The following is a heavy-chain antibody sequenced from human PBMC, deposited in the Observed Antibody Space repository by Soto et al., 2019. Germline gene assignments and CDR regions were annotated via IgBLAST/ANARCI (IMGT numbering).Heavy chain of an antibody. Sequence: EVQLLESGGGLVQPGGSLRLSCGASGFTFSSYGMSWVRQGPGKGLEWVADISGSGDATHYADSVKGHFTISRDNSKNTLFLQMNSLRAEDTAIYYCARGAWGSIHDHWGQGTLFIVSS. D-gene: IGHD3-16*01. V-gene: IGHV3-23*01. CDR3: ARGAWGSIHDH. CDR2: ISGSGDAT. J-gene: IGHJ4*02. CDR1: GFTFSSYG.